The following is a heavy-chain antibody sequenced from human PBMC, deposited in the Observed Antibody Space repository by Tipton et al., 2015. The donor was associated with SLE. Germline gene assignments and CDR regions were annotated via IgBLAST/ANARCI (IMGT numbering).Heavy chain of an antibody. D-gene: IGHD3-22*01. CDR2: ISGSGGST. CDR1: GFTFSRDA. J-gene: IGHJ4*02. CDR3: ATIGPVLYDSDNYYLYYFDV. V-gene: IGHV3-23*01. Sequence: GSLRLSCVASGFTFSRDAMSWVRQAPRKGLEWVSAISGSGGSTYYADSVKGRFTISRDNYKNTLYLQMSRLRAEDTAVYYCATIGPVLYDSDNYYLYYFDVLGQRSLVDVT.